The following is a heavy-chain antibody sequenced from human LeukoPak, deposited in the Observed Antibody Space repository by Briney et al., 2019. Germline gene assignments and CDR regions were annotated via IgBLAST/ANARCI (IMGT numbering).Heavy chain of an antibody. J-gene: IGHJ4*02. CDR2: IYPGDSDT. Sequence: GASLKISCKGSGYSFTSYWIGWVRQMPGKGLEWMGIIYPGDSDTRYRPPFQGQVTISADKYISTPYLQWSSLKASDTAMYYCARLIRVGYSYGPYYFDYWGQGTQVTVSS. CDR3: ARLIRVGYSYGPYYFDY. V-gene: IGHV5-51*01. D-gene: IGHD5-18*01. CDR1: GYSFTSYW.